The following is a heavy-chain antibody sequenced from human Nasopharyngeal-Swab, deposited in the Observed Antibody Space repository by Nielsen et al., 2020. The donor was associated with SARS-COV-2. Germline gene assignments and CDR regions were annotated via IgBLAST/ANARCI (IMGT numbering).Heavy chain of an antibody. CDR3: ARGFIVATIFHYYYYMDV. J-gene: IGHJ6*03. CDR2: INPNSGNT. V-gene: IGHV1-8*01. Sequence: WVRQAPGQGLEWMGWINPNSGNTGYAQEFQGRVTMTRNASISTAYMELSSLRSEDTAVYYCARGFIVATIFHYYYYMDVWGKGTTVTVSS. D-gene: IGHD5-12*01.